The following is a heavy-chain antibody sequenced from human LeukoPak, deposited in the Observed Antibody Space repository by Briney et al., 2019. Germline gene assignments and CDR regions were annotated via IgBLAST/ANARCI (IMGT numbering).Heavy chain of an antibody. CDR1: GYTFTSYG. Sequence: GAPVKVSCKASGYTFTSYGISWVRQAPGQGLEWVGWISAYNGNTNYAQKLQGRVTMTTDTSTSTAYMELRSLRSDDTAVYYCARDHIYYDFWSGYYPRNWFDPWGQGTLVTVSS. CDR3: ARDHIYYDFWSGYYPRNWFDP. V-gene: IGHV1-18*01. J-gene: IGHJ5*02. CDR2: ISAYNGNT. D-gene: IGHD3-3*01.